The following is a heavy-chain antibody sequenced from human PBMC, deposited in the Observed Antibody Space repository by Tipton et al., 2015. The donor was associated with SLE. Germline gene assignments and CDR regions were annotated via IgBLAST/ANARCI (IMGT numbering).Heavy chain of an antibody. V-gene: IGHV4-39*07. CDR3: ARIGVGGVIATDAFDI. Sequence: TLSLSCTVSGGSISSSSYYWGWIRQPPGKGLEWIGSIYYSGSTYYNPSPKSRVTISVDTSKNQFSLKLSSVTAADTAVYYCARIGVGGVIATDAFDIWGQRTMVTVAS. CDR2: IYYSGST. J-gene: IGHJ3*02. D-gene: IGHD3-16*02. CDR1: GGSISSSSYY.